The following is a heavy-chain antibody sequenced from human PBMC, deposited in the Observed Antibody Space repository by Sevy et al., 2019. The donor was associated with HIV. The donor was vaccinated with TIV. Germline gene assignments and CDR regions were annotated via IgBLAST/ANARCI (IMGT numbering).Heavy chain of an antibody. CDR3: VRDGWNY. Sequence: GGSLRLSCAASGFTFSTSTMNWVRQAPGKGLEWVSLMTSSGSYILYADSVKGRFIISRDNAKKSVFLQMNSLRVEDTAVYYCVRDGWNYWGQGTLVTVSS. CDR1: GFTFSTST. J-gene: IGHJ4*02. D-gene: IGHD2-15*01. CDR2: MTSSGSYI. V-gene: IGHV3-21*01.